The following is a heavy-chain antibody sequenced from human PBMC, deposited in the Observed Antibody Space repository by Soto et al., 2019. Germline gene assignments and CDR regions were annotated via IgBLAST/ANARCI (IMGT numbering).Heavy chain of an antibody. Sequence: GESLKISCVASEYTFTKYWIGRVRQMPGKGLEWLGVIYPADSRVRYSPSFQGQVTISVDKSINTAYLEWSSLKTSDPATYFCARHGPLINTFRGVPLDFWGQGTPVTVSS. J-gene: IGHJ4*02. D-gene: IGHD3-16*01. CDR1: EYTFTKYW. CDR2: IYPADSRV. V-gene: IGHV5-51*01. CDR3: ARHGPLINTFRGVPLDF.